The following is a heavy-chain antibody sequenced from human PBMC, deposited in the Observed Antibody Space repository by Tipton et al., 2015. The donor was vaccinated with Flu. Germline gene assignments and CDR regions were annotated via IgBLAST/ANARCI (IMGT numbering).Heavy chain of an antibody. V-gene: IGHV4-61*01. CDR2: IYYSGST. CDR3: ARDVGAFDI. J-gene: IGHJ3*02. CDR1: GGSISSSSYY. Sequence: TLSLTCTVSGGSISSSSYYWSWIRQPPGKGLEWIGYIYYSGSTNYNPSLKSRVTISVDTSKNQFSLKLSSVTAADTAVYYCARDVGAFDIWGQGTMVTVSS. D-gene: IGHD2-15*01.